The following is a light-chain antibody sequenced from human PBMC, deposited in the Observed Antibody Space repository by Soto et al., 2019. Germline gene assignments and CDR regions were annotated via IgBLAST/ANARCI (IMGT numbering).Light chain of an antibody. J-gene: IGKJ3*01. V-gene: IGKV1-5*03. CDR3: QQSYSTPFT. Sequence: DIQMTQSPSTLSASVGDRVTITCRASQSISSWLAWYQQKPGKAPKLLIYKASSLESGVPSRFSGSGSGTDFTLTISSLQPEDFGTYYCQQSYSTPFTFAPGTKMDI. CDR2: KAS. CDR1: QSISSW.